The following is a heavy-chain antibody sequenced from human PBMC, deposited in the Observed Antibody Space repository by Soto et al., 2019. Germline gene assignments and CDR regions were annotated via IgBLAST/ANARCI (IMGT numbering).Heavy chain of an antibody. J-gene: IGHJ4*02. CDR1: GGSISNVDSY. V-gene: IGHV4-30-4*01. CDR2: IYYNGAT. Sequence: SETLSLTCTVSGGSISNVDSYWSWILQPPGKGLEWIGYIYYNGATYFNPSLRSRLNISVDTSKNQFSLNLSSLTAAHTAVYYCARPLYSANSGTDEWGQGTLGT. CDR3: ARPLYSANSGTDE. D-gene: IGHD3-22*01.